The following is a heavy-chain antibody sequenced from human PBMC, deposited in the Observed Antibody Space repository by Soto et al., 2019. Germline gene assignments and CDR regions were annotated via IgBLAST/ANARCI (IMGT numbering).Heavy chain of an antibody. CDR3: ARDSIRASNIVATIILFFDY. CDR2: ISYDGSNK. V-gene: IGHV3-30-3*01. D-gene: IGHD5-12*01. Sequence: GGSLRLSCAASGFTFSSYAMHWVRQAPGKGLEWVAVISYDGSNKYYADSVKGRFTISRDNSKNTLYLQMNSLRAEDTAVYYCARDSIRASNIVATIILFFDYWGQGTLVTVSS. J-gene: IGHJ4*02. CDR1: GFTFSSYA.